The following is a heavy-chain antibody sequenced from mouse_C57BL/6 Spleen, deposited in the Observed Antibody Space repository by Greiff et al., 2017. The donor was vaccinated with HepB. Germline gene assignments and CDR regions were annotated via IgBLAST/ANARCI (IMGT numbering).Heavy chain of an antibody. CDR2: IYPGDGDT. J-gene: IGHJ1*03. D-gene: IGHD2-1*01. CDR3: ARSYGNYLSYWYFDV. Sequence: VQLVESGPELVKPGASVKISCKASGYAFSSSWMNWVKQRPGKGLEWIGRIYPGDGDTNYNGKFKGKATLTADKSSSTAYMQLSSLTSEDSAVYFCARSYGNYLSYWYFDVWGTGTTVTVSS. CDR1: GYAFSSSW. V-gene: IGHV1-82*01.